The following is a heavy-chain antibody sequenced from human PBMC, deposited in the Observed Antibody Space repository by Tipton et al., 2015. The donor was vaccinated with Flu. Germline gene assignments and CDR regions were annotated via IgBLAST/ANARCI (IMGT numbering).Heavy chain of an antibody. J-gene: IGHJ5*02. Sequence: TLSLTCTVSGGSISSYYWSWIRQAPGKGLEWIGYMYYRGSTDYNPSLKSRVTMSVDTSKNQFSLKLSSVTAADTAVYCCARLAALNWFDPWGQGTLVTVSS. CDR1: GGSISSYY. D-gene: IGHD6-13*01. V-gene: IGHV4-59*01. CDR2: MYYRGST. CDR3: ARLAALNWFDP.